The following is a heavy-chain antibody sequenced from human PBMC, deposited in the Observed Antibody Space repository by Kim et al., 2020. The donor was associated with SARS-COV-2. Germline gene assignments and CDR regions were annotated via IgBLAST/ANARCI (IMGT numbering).Heavy chain of an antibody. Sequence: GGSLRLSCTASGFTFGDYAMSWFRQAPGKGLEWVGFIRSKAYGGTTEYAASVKGRFTISRDDSKSIAYLQMNSLKTEDTAVYYCTRERAAAVPGGFDYWGQGTLVTVSS. CDR1: GFTFGDYA. CDR3: TRERAAAVPGGFDY. CDR2: IRSKAYGGTT. J-gene: IGHJ4*02. D-gene: IGHD6-13*01. V-gene: IGHV3-49*03.